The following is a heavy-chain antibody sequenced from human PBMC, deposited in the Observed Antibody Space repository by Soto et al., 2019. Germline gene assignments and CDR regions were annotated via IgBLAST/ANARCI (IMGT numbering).Heavy chain of an antibody. J-gene: IGHJ6*02. V-gene: IGHV3-23*01. CDR1: GFTFSNYA. CDR2: ISGSGGST. CDR3: PKATHYYYYYGLDG. Sequence: GGSLRLSCAASGFTFSNYAMSWFRQAPGKGLEWVSAISGSGGSTYYADSVKGRFTISRDNSRDTLHLQMNTLRAEDTDAYYCPKATHYYYYYGLDGWCRGTTVTVSS.